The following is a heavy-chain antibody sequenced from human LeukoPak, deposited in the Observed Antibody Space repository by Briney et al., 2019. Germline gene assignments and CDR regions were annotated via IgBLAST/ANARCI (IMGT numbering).Heavy chain of an antibody. CDR1: GFTVSSNY. Sequence: PGGSLRLSCAASGFTVSSNYMSWVRQAPGKGLEWVSVIYSGGSTYYADSVKGRFTISRDNSKNTLYLQMNSLRADDTAVYYCARDGLTMTQGGYYFDYWGQGTLVTVSS. CDR2: IYSGGST. V-gene: IGHV3-53*05. D-gene: IGHD3-3*01. J-gene: IGHJ4*02. CDR3: ARDGLTMTQGGYYFDY.